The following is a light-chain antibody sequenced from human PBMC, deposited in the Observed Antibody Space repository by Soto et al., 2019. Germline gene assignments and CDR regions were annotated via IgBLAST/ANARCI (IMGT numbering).Light chain of an antibody. J-gene: IGKJ1*01. CDR3: QQYHSPPLT. V-gene: IGKV3-20*01. CDR2: GAI. CDR1: QNIRSNY. Sequence: EIVLTQSPCTLSLSPGQRGTLSCRASQNIRSNYVAWFQQKPGQPPRLLIYGAINRASGIPDRFSGSGSGTEFTLTISSLEPEDFVVYYCQQYHSPPLTFGQGTKVDIK.